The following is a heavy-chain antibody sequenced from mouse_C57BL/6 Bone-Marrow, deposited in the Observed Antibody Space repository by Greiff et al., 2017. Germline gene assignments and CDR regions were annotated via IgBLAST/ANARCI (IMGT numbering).Heavy chain of an antibody. D-gene: IGHD1-1*01. CDR3: ARSHYYGSSYNYAMDY. Sequence: QVQLQQPGAELVRPGSSVKLSCKASGYTFTSYWMDWVKQRPGQGLEWIGNIYPSDSETHYNQKFKDKATLTVDKSSSTSYMQLSSLTSEDSAVYYYARSHYYGSSYNYAMDYWGQGTSVTVSS. V-gene: IGHV1-61*01. CDR2: IYPSDSET. CDR1: GYTFTSYW. J-gene: IGHJ4*01.